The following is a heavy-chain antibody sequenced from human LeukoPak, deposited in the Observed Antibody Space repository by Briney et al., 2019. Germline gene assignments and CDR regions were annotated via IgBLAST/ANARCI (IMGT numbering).Heavy chain of an antibody. CDR3: AREGLGDDFAFDI. CDR2: IYYSGST. Sequence: SETLSLTCTVSGGSISSYYWSWIRQPPGKGLEWIGYIYYSGSTNYNPSLKSRVTMSVDTSKNQFSLKLSSVTAADTAVYYCAREGLGDDFAFDIWGQGTMVTVSS. V-gene: IGHV4-59*12. J-gene: IGHJ3*02. CDR1: GGSISSYY. D-gene: IGHD3/OR15-3a*01.